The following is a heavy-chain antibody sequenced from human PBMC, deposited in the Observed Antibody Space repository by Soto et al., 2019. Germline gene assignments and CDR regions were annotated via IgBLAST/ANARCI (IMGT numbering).Heavy chain of an antibody. CDR3: ALGNAMDV. V-gene: IGHV1-69*01. Sequence: QVQLVQCGAEVKKPGSSVKVSCKASGGTFSSFAINWVRQAPGQGPQWMGGIMPIVGTPNYAQRFQGRVTIITDEVTSTAYMELTSLTVEDTAVYYCALGNAMDVWGQGTTVTVSS. CDR1: GGTFSSFA. CDR2: IMPIVGTP. D-gene: IGHD7-27*01. J-gene: IGHJ6*02.